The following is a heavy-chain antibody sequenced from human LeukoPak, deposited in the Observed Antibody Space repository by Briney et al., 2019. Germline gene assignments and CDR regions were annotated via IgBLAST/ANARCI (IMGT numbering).Heavy chain of an antibody. CDR1: GFTFSSYE. CDR2: ITSSGNTI. Sequence: PGGCLRLSCAASGFTFSSYEMNWVRQAPGKGLEWVSYITSSGNTIYYADSVKGRFTISRDNAKNSLYLQMNSLRAEDTAVYYCARLTTMTTTGGPFDYWGQGTLVTVSS. CDR3: ARLTTMTTTGGPFDY. V-gene: IGHV3-48*03. J-gene: IGHJ4*02. D-gene: IGHD4-17*01.